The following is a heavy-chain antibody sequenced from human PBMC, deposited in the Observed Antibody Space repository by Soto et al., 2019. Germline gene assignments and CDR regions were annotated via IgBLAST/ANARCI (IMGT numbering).Heavy chain of an antibody. D-gene: IGHD3-3*01. CDR1: GGSISSYY. CDR2: IYYSGST. J-gene: IGHJ5*02. CDR3: ARGSLEWLFWFDP. Sequence: SETLSLTCTVSGGSISSYYWSWIRQPPGKGLEWIGYIYYSGSTNYNPSLKSRVTISVDTSKNQFSLKLSSVTAADTAVYYCARGSLEWLFWFDPWGQGTLVTVSS. V-gene: IGHV4-59*01.